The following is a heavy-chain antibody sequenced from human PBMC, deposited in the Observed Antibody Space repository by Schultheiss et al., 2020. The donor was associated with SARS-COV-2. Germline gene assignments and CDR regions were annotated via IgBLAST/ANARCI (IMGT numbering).Heavy chain of an antibody. J-gene: IGHJ3*02. CDR1: GGSFSGYY. V-gene: IGHV4-34*01. Sequence: ETLSLTCAVYGGSFSGYYWSWIRQPPGKGLEWIGEINHSGSTNYNPSLKSRVTISVDTSKNQFSLKVSSVTAADTAVYYCARDNWNGNVDAFDIWGQGTMVTVSS. CDR2: INHSGST. D-gene: IGHD1-1*01. CDR3: ARDNWNGNVDAFDI.